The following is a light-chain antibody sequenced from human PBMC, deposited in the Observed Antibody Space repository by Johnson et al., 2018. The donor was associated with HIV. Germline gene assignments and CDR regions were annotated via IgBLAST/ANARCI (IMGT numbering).Light chain of an antibody. CDR1: SSNIGNNY. J-gene: IGLJ1*01. V-gene: IGLV1-51*01. Sequence: QSVLTQPPSVSAAPGQKVTISCSGSSSNIGNNYVSWYQQFPGTAPKLLIYDNNKRPSGIPDRFSGSKSGTSATLGIAGLQTGDEADYFCGTWDNSLNVYVFEPATKVTVL. CDR3: GTWDNSLNVYV. CDR2: DNN.